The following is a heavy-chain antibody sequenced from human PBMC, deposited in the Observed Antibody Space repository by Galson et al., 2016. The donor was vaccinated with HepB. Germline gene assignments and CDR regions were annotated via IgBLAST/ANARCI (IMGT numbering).Heavy chain of an antibody. CDR2: ISAYNGDT. Sequence: SVKVSCKASNYTFRRFGVTWVRQAPGQGLEWMGWISAYNGDTRYPQKFKGRVTLTTDTSTTTAYMDLRNLSSDDTALYYCARASWEFATKSDYWGQGTLVTVSS. CDR1: NYTFRRFG. CDR3: ARASWEFATKSDY. J-gene: IGHJ4*02. D-gene: IGHD1-26*01. V-gene: IGHV1-18*01.